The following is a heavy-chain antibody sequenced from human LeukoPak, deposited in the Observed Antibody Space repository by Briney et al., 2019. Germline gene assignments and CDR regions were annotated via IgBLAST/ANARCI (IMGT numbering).Heavy chain of an antibody. D-gene: IGHD6-13*01. CDR3: ARDPRYSSTWYYFDY. Sequence: GGSLRLSCAASGFTFSSYALHWVRQAPGKGLEWVAVVWYDGTKKYYADSVKGRFTISRDNSKNTLYLQMNSLRAEDTAVYYCARDPRYSSTWYYFDYWGQETLVTVSS. CDR2: VWYDGTKK. J-gene: IGHJ4*02. CDR1: GFTFSSYA. V-gene: IGHV3-33*01.